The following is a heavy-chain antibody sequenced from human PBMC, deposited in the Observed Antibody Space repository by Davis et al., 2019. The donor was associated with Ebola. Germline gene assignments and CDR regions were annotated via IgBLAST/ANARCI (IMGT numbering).Heavy chain of an antibody. CDR2: INHSGFT. CDR1: GGSFSAYY. CDR3: ARYGDYVKGQNWFDS. V-gene: IGHV4-34*01. J-gene: IGHJ5*01. D-gene: IGHD4-17*01. Sequence: MPGGSLRLSCAVYGGSFSAYYWSWIRQSPGKGLEWIGEINHSGFTSYNPSLKSRVTISVDTSKNQFSLKLNSVTAADTAVYYCARYGDYVKGQNWFDSWGQGTLVTVSS.